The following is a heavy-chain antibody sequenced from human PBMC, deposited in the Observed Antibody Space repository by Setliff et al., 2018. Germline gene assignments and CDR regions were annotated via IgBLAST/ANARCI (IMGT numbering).Heavy chain of an antibody. CDR1: GESFSNNY. CDR2: VSFFGAS. CDR3: ARDPGFHSGTWCLGD. Sequence: PSETLSLTCSVYGESFSNNYWAWVRQPPGKGLEWIGTVSFFGASYSNPSLRSRLTISLDKSGNRFSLNLTSVTAADTALYYCARDPGFHSGTWCLGDWGQGIQVTVSS. V-gene: IGHV4-39*07. J-gene: IGHJ4*02. D-gene: IGHD2-8*01.